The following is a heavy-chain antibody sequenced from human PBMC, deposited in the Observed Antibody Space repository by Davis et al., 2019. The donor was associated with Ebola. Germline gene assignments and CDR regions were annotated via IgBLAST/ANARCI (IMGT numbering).Heavy chain of an antibody. Sequence: HTGGSLRLSCAASGFTFSSYAMHWVRQAPGKGLVWVSRINSDGSSTSYADSVKGRFTISRDNAKNTLYLQKNSLRVEDTAVYYCAREMATTNDAFDIWGQGTMVSVSS. CDR2: INSDGSST. D-gene: IGHD5-24*01. CDR1: GFTFSSYA. V-gene: IGHV3-74*01. J-gene: IGHJ3*02. CDR3: AREMATTNDAFDI.